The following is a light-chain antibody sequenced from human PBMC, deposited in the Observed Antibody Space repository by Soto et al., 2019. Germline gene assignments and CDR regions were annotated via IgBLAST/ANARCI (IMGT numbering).Light chain of an antibody. CDR3: QQYGSSPRT. Sequence: EIVLTQSPVTLSLSPGERATLSCMSSQSVSSSYLGWYQQKPGQAPRLLMYGASSRATGIPERFSGSGSGTDFTLTISRLEPEDFAVYYCQQYGSSPRTFGQGTKVDIK. CDR2: GAS. CDR1: QSVSSSY. J-gene: IGKJ1*01. V-gene: IGKV3-20*01.